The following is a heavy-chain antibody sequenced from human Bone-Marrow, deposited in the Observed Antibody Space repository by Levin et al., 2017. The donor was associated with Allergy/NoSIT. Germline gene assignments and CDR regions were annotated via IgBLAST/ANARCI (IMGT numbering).Heavy chain of an antibody. D-gene: IGHD3-22*01. V-gene: IGHV4-30-4*01. CDR2: IYYSGST. Sequence: SQTLSLTCTVSGGSISSGDYYWSWIRQPPGKGLEWIGYIYYSGSTYYNPSLKSRVTISVDTSKNQFSLKLSSVTAADTAVYYCARLRITMIVPDYWGQGTLVTVSS. CDR1: GGSISSGDYY. CDR3: ARLRITMIVPDY. J-gene: IGHJ4*02.